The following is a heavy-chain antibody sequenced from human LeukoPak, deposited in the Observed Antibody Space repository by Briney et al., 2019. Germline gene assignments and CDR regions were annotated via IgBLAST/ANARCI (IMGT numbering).Heavy chain of an antibody. CDR1: GYSFTNYW. D-gene: IGHD2-21*02. J-gene: IGHJ4*02. Sequence: GESLKISCKGSGYSFTNYWVGWVRQMPGKGLEWMGIINPDDSDTRYSPSFQGQVTISADKSISTAYLQWSSLKASDIATYFCARQKTFWWGPDYWGQGTLVTVSS. V-gene: IGHV5-51*01. CDR3: ARQKTFWWGPDY. CDR2: INPDDSDT.